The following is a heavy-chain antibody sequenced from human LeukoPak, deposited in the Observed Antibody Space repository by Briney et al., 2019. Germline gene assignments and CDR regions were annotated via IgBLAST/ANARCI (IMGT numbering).Heavy chain of an antibody. CDR3: AKDSTPIAVAGDYFDY. D-gene: IGHD6-13*01. V-gene: IGHV3-30*18. CDR2: ISYDGSDK. Sequence: PGGSLRLSCGASRFTFSSYGMHWVRQAPGKGLEWVAVISYDGSDKYYPDSVKGRFTISRDNSKNMLYLQMNSLRAEDTAVYYCAKDSTPIAVAGDYFDYWGQGTLVTVSS. J-gene: IGHJ4*02. CDR1: RFTFSSYG.